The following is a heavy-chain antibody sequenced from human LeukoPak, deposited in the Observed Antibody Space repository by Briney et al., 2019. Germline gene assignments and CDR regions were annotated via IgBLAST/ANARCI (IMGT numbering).Heavy chain of an antibody. CDR1: GFTFVSFG. CDR3: ARVYYDSSGYYLFFDY. J-gene: IGHJ4*02. V-gene: IGHV3-7*01. Sequence: PGGPLRPSCPPSGFTFVSFGMSGSRRPPGRGLDWVAKIKQDGSEKYYVDSVKGRFTISRDNAKNSLYLQMDSLRAEDTAVYYCARVYYDSSGYYLFFDYWGQGTLVTVSS. CDR2: IKQDGSEK. D-gene: IGHD3-22*01.